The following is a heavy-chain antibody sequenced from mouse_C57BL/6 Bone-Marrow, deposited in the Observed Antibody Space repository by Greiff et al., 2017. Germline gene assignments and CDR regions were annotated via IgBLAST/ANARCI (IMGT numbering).Heavy chain of an antibody. V-gene: IGHV5-6*01. Sequence: EVHLVESGGDLVKPGGSLKLSCAASGFTFSSYAMSWVRQTPDKRLEWVATISSGGSYTYYPASVKGRFTISRDNAKNTLYLQVSSLKSEDTAMYYCARREGWFAYWGQGALVTVSA. CDR2: ISSGGSYT. J-gene: IGHJ3*01. CDR3: ARREGWFAY. CDR1: GFTFSSYA.